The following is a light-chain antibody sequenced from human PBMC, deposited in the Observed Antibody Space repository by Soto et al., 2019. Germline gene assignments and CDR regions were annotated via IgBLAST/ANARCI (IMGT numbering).Light chain of an antibody. CDR3: QHRSAWPIT. Sequence: EIVLTQSPANLSLSPGERATFSCRASQSVRSYLVWYQQKPGQAPRLLIYDASTRATGIPARYSGSGSGTDFTLTISSLEPEDFAVYYCQHRSAWPITFGGGTKVEIK. CDR1: QSVRSY. J-gene: IGKJ4*01. CDR2: DAS. V-gene: IGKV3-11*01.